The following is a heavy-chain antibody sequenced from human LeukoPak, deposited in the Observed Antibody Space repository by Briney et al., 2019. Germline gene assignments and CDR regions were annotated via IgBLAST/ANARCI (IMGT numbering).Heavy chain of an antibody. CDR3: AKDQFGSGSYSLGGMDV. J-gene: IGHJ4*02. Sequence: PGGSLRLSCTASGFTFADHGIHWVRQAPGQGLEWVSLISGDGGTTYYADSAKGRFTISRDNSKNSLYMQMNNLRTEDTALYYCAKDQFGSGSYSLGGMDVWGQGILVTVSS. CDR2: ISGDGGTT. CDR1: GFTFADHG. V-gene: IGHV3-43*02. D-gene: IGHD3-10*01.